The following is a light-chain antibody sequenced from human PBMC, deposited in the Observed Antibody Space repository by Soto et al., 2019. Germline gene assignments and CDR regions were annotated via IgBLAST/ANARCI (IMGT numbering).Light chain of an antibody. Sequence: QSALTQPASVSGSPGQSITISCTGTTSDVGRYNTVSWYQQHPGKAPNLIIYEGNKRPSGVSDRFSGSKSGNTDSLTISGLQAEDEADYHCCSYAGRSTWVFGTGTKVTVL. CDR3: CSYAGRSTWV. CDR1: TSDVGRYNT. J-gene: IGLJ1*01. V-gene: IGLV2-23*01. CDR2: EGN.